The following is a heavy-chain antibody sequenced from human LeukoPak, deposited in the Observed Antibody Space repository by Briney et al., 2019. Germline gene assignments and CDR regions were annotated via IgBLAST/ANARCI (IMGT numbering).Heavy chain of an antibody. J-gene: IGHJ4*02. V-gene: IGHV1-2*02. D-gene: IGHD2-2*01. CDR3: ARTSNVGYCSSTSCPISFDY. Sequence: GASVKVSCKASGYTFTGYYMHWVRQAPGQGLEWMGWTNPNSGGTNYAQKFQGRVTITRDTSISTAYMELSRLRSDDTAVYYCARTSNVGYCSSTSCPISFDYWGQGTLVTVSS. CDR2: TNPNSGGT. CDR1: GYTFTGYY.